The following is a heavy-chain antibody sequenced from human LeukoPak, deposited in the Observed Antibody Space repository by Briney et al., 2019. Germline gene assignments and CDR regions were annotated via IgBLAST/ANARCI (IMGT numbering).Heavy chain of an antibody. CDR1: GGSISSYY. V-gene: IGHV4-4*07. CDR3: ARDSTVTMGFGFDP. CDR2: IYTSGST. Sequence: SETLSLTCTVSGGSISSYYWSWIRQPAGKGLEWIGRIYTSGSTNYNPSLKSRVTISVDTSKNQFSLKLSSVTAADTAVYYCARDSTVTMGFGFDPWGQGTLVTVSS. D-gene: IGHD4-4*01. J-gene: IGHJ5*02.